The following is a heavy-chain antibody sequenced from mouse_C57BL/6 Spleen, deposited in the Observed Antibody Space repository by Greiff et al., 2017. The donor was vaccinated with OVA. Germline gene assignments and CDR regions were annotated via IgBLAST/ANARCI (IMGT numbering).Heavy chain of an antibody. CDR2: IVPANGNT. J-gene: IGHJ4*01. D-gene: IGHD1-1*01. V-gene: IGHV14-3*01. Sequence: EVQLQQSVAELVRPGASVKLSCTASGFNIKNTYMHWVKQRPEQGLEWIGRIVPANGNTKYAPKFQGKATITADTSSNTAYLQLSSLTSEDTAIYYCARRIYYGSSQYYYAMDYWGQGTSVTVSS. CDR3: ARRIYYGSSQYYYAMDY. CDR1: GFNIKNTY.